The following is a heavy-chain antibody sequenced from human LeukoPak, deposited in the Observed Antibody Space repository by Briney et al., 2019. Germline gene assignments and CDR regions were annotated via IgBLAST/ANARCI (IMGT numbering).Heavy chain of an antibody. CDR1: GGSISSGDYY. D-gene: IGHD3-3*01. V-gene: IGHV4-30-4*01. J-gene: IGHJ6*02. CDR2: IYYSGST. Sequence: PSETLSLTCTVSGGSISSGDYYWSWIRQPPGKGLEWIGYIYYSGSTYYNPSLKSRVTISVDTSKNQFSLKLSSVTAADTAVYYCARAPIRFPIGGMDVWGQGTTVTVSS. CDR3: ARAPIRFPIGGMDV.